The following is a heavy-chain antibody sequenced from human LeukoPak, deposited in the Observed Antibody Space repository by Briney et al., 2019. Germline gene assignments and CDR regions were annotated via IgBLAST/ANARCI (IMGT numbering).Heavy chain of an antibody. D-gene: IGHD3-10*01. V-gene: IGHV1-2*02. Sequence: GASVKVSCKASGYTFTGYYMHWVRQAPGQGLEWMGWINPNSGGTNYAQKFQGRVTMTRDTSISTAYMELSRLRSDDTAVYHCARGLLWFGELYLGVDYWGQGTLVTVSS. J-gene: IGHJ4*02. CDR3: ARGLLWFGELYLGVDY. CDR2: INPNSGGT. CDR1: GYTFTGYY.